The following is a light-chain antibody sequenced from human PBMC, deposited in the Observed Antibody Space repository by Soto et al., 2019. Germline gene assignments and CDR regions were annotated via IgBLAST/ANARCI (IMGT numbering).Light chain of an antibody. CDR2: GAF. CDR3: HQYDNWPYT. CDR1: QSVSIN. J-gene: IGKJ2*01. V-gene: IGKV3-15*01. Sequence: ETVMTQSPATLSVSPGEGATLSCRASQSVSINLAWFQLKPDQPPRLLIYGAFTRATGIPARFTGAGSGTEFTLTISSLQSEDFAVYHCHQYDNWPYTFGQGTTLEIK.